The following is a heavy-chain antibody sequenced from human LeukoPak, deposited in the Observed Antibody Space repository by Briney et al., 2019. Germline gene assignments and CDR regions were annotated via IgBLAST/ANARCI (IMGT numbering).Heavy chain of an antibody. CDR1: GYSFTNYW. CDR3: ARHRLSSYTYMDV. V-gene: IGHV5-51*01. D-gene: IGHD5-12*01. CDR2: IYPGESDI. J-gene: IGHJ6*03. Sequence: GESLKISCKGSGYSFTNYWIGWVRQMPGKGLEWMGIIYPGESDIRYSPSFQGQVTISADKSISTAYLQWSSLKASDTAMYYCARHRLSSYTYMDVWGKGTTVTISS.